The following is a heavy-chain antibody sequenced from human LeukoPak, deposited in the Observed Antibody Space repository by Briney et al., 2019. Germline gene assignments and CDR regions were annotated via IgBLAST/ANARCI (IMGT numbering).Heavy chain of an antibody. V-gene: IGHV2-5*01. J-gene: IGHJ4*02. CDR2: IYWNDDK. CDR3: AHRLETGYDFWSGYEGGDFDY. D-gene: IGHD3-3*01. Sequence: SGPTLVNPTQTLTLTCTFSDFSLSTPGMGVGWIRQPPGKALGWLALIYWNDDKRYSPSLKSRLTITKDTSKNQVVLTMTNMDPVDTATYYCAHRLETGYDFWSGYEGGDFDYWGQGTLVTVSS. CDR1: DFSLSTPGMG.